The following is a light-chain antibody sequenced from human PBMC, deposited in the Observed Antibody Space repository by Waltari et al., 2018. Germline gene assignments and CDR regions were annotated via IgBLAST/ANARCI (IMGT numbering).Light chain of an antibody. CDR2: GEN. Sequence: QSVLTQPPSSSGTPGQRVTISCSGSRSNIGRNGAIWYQQLPGTAPRLLIYGENQRPSGVPDRFSGSKSGTSASLAISGLQSEDEADYCCASWDDSLRGHWVFGGGTKLTVL. CDR3: ASWDDSLRGHWV. J-gene: IGLJ3*02. V-gene: IGLV1-44*01. CDR1: RSNIGRNG.